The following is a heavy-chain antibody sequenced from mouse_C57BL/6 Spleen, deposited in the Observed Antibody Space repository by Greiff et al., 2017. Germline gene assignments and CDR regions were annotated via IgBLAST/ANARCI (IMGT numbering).Heavy chain of an antibody. V-gene: IGHV1-69*01. Sequence: QVHVKQPGAELVMPGASVKLSCKASGYTFTSYWMHWVKQRPGQGLEWIGEIDPSDSYTNYNQKFKGKSTLTVDKSSSTAYMQLSSLTSEDSAVYYCARGGGRGYWGQGTTLTVSS. CDR1: GYTFTSYW. J-gene: IGHJ2*01. D-gene: IGHD1-1*02. CDR2: IDPSDSYT. CDR3: ARGGGRGY.